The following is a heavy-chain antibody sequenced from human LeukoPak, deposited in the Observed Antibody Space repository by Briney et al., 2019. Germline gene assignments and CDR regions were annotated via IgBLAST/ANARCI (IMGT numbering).Heavy chain of an antibody. CDR1: GFTFSSYA. J-gene: IGHJ3*02. CDR3: ARVGGLGAFDI. CDR2: ISYDGSNK. V-gene: IGHV3-30*04. D-gene: IGHD3-16*01. Sequence: GGSLRLSCAASGFTFSSYAMHWVRQAPGKGLEWAAVISYDGSNKYYADSVKGRFTISRDNSKNTLYLQMNSLRAEDTAVYYCARVGGLGAFDIWGQGTMVTVSS.